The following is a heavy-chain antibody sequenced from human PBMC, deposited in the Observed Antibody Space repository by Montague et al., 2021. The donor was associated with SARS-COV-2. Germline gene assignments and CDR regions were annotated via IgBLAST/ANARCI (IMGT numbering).Heavy chain of an antibody. CDR3: ARGSYGSGSYHAFDI. Sequence: ETLSLTCTVSGDSFNSPKYYCAWIRQPPGKGLEWIGSSYYSGTTYDNPSLRSQVTMSVDTSKTQFSLKMNSVTAADTAVYYCARGSYGSGSYHAFDIWSQGTVVAVSS. CDR2: SYYSGTT. J-gene: IGHJ3*02. D-gene: IGHD3-10*01. V-gene: IGHV4-39*01. CDR1: GDSFNSPKYY.